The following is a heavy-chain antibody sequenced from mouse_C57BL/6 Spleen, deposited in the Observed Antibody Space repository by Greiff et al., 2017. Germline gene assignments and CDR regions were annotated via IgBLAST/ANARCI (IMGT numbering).Heavy chain of an antibody. CDR3: AREGCLDY. CDR2: INPGSGGT. Sequence: QVQLQQSGAELVRPGTSVKVSCKASGYAFTNYLIEWVKQRPGQGLEWIGVINPGSGGTNYNEKFKGKATLTADKSSSTAYMQLSSLKSEDSAVYFCAREGCLDYWGQGTTLTVSS. V-gene: IGHV1-54*01. CDR1: GYAFTNYL. J-gene: IGHJ2*01.